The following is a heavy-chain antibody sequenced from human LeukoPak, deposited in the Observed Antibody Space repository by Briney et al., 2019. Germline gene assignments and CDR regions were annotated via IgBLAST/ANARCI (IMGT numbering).Heavy chain of an antibody. CDR1: GYTFITYG. CDR2: INPNSGGT. V-gene: IGHV1-2*02. J-gene: IGHJ4*02. D-gene: IGHD3-22*01. Sequence: GASVKVSCKASGYTFITYGISWVRQAPGQGLEWMGWINPNSGGTNHAQKFQGRVTLTRDTSISTAYLELSSLRSDDTAVYYCARGGSSGYYSFDYWGQGTLVTVSS. CDR3: ARGGSSGYYSFDY.